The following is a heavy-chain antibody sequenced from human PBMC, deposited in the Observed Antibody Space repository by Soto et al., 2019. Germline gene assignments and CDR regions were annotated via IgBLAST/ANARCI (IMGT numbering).Heavy chain of an antibody. V-gene: IGHV3-48*01. CDR1: GFTFSSYS. Sequence: GGSLRLSCAASGFTFSSYSMNWVRQAPGNGLEWVSYISSSSSTIYYADSVKGRFTISRDNAKNSLYLQMNSLRAEDTAVYYCARTYYDYDAFDIWGQGTMVTVSS. D-gene: IGHD3-3*01. CDR3: ARTYYDYDAFDI. CDR2: ISSSSSTI. J-gene: IGHJ3*02.